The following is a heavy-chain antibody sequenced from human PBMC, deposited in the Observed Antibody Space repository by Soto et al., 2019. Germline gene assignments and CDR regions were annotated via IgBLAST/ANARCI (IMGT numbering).Heavy chain of an antibody. Sequence: PGGSLRLSCAASGFTFGASALQWVRQASGKGLEWLGRIGSKGETYATAYAASVKGRFTISRDDSKNTAYLQMNSLESEDTAVYYCTTVVPYCSGGSCYHTHYYYGIYVWAQRTTVPVS. J-gene: IGHJ6*02. CDR1: GFTFGASA. CDR3: TTVVPYCSGGSCYHTHYYYGIYV. D-gene: IGHD2-15*01. CDR2: IGSKGETYAT. V-gene: IGHV3-73*01.